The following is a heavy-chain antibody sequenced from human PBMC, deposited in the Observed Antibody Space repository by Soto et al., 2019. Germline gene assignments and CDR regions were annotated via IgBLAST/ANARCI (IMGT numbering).Heavy chain of an antibody. D-gene: IGHD1-1*01. CDR3: ARENSGGMLDY. Sequence: SETLSLTCTVSGGSVLNGGYYWNWIRQRPGEGLQWIGKIFFSGDTHYSPALKSRLFISIDTSKNQFSLKLSSVTAPHTAIYYCARENSGGMLDYWGPGTLVSVSA. J-gene: IGHJ4*02. CDR2: IFFSGDT. V-gene: IGHV4-31*03. CDR1: GGSVLNGGYY.